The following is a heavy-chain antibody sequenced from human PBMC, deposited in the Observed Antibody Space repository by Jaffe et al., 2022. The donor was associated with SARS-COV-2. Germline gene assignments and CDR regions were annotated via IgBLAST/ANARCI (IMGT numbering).Heavy chain of an antibody. D-gene: IGHD3-22*01. J-gene: IGHJ3*02. Sequence: QLQLQESGPGLVKPSETLSLTCTVSGGSISSSSYYWGWLRQPPGKGLEWIGSISYRGSTYYNPSLKSRVTISVDTSKNQFSLKLSSVTAADTAVYYCARLPHYYDSSGYVFDIWGQGTMVIVSS. CDR3: ARLPHYYDSSGYVFDI. CDR2: ISYRGST. V-gene: IGHV4-39*01. CDR1: GGSISSSSYY.